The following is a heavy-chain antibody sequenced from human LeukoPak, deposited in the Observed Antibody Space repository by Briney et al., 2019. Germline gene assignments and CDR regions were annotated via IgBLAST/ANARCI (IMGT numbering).Heavy chain of an antibody. Sequence: SQTLSLTCAISGDSVSSNIAAWNWIRQSPSRGLEWLGRTYYRSKWYNDYAVSVKGRITINPDTSKNQFSLQLNSVTPEDTAVYYCARGEYYGSGRFYNWFDPWGQGTLVTVSS. CDR2: TYYRSKWYN. CDR1: GDSVSSNIAA. J-gene: IGHJ5*02. D-gene: IGHD3-10*01. V-gene: IGHV6-1*01. CDR3: ARGEYYGSGRFYNWFDP.